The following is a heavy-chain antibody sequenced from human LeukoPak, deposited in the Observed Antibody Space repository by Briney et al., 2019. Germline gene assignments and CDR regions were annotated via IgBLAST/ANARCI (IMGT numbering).Heavy chain of an antibody. CDR3: ARSVAGFDY. J-gene: IGHJ4*01. CDR2: ISSSSSYT. D-gene: IGHD6-19*01. Sequence: GGSLRLSCAASGFTFSDYYMSWLRQAPGKGLEWVSYISSSSSYTNYAASVKGRFTISRDNAKNSLYLQMNSLRAEDTAVYYCARSVAGFDYWGQGTLVTVSS. V-gene: IGHV3-11*06. CDR1: GFTFSDYY.